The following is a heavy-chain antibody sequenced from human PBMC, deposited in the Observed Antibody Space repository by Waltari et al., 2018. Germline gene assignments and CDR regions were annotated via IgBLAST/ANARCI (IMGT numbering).Heavy chain of an antibody. V-gene: IGHV3-74*01. CDR1: GFNFSNYF. CDR2: INNDGSII. CDR3: LNYDFDS. J-gene: IGHJ4*02. D-gene: IGHD1-7*01. Sequence: DVQVVESGGGLVRPGGSLRLSCIGSGFNFSNYFIHWVRQAPGKGPVWVARINNDGSIINYADSVKGRFTISRDNAKSTVYLQMNNLRGEDTALYHCLNYDFDSWGQGTLVTVSS.